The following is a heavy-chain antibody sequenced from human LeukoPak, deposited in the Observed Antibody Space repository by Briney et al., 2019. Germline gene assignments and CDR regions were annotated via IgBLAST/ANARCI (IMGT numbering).Heavy chain of an antibody. CDR1: GFTFSSYA. CDR2: ISGSGGST. D-gene: IGHD3-22*01. CDR3: AKDRGHYYMYDY. V-gene: IGHV3-23*01. J-gene: IGHJ4*02. Sequence: GGSLRLSCAASGFTFSSYAMSWVRQAPGKGLEWVSVISGSGGSTYYADSVKGRFTISRDNSKNTLSLQMHSLRAEDTAVYYCAKDRGHYYMYDYWGQGTLVTVSS.